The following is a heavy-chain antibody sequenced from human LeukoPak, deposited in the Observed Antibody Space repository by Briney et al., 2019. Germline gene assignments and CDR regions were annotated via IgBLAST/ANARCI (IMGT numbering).Heavy chain of an antibody. Sequence: SETLSLTCAVYGGSFSGYYWSRIRQPPGKGLEWIGEINHSGSTYYNPSLKSRVTISVDTPKNQFSLKLSSVTAADTAVYYCARSIAVAGTAFDIWGQGTMVTVSS. V-gene: IGHV4-34*01. CDR1: GGSFSGYY. J-gene: IGHJ3*02. CDR2: INHSGST. D-gene: IGHD6-19*01. CDR3: ARSIAVAGTAFDI.